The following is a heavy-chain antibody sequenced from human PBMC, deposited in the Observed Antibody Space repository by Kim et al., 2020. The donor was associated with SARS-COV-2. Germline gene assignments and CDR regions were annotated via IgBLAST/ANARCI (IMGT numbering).Heavy chain of an antibody. Sequence: GESLKISCQGSGYSFTSYWIGWVRQMPGKGLEWMGIIYPGDSDTRYSPSFQGQVTITADKSIKTAYLQWSSLKASDTAMYFCVRRARGGALGCFDCWGQGTLVTVSS. CDR2: IYPGDSDT. D-gene: IGHD3-10*01. CDR3: VRRARGGALGCFDC. CDR1: GYSFTSYW. V-gene: IGHV5-51*01. J-gene: IGHJ4*02.